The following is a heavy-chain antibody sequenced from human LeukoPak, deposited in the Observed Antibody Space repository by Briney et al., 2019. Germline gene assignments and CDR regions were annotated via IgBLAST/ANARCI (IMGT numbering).Heavy chain of an antibody. CDR3: ARGYCSSISCQPLDY. CDR1: GYSISSGYY. D-gene: IGHD2-2*01. J-gene: IGHJ4*02. CDR2: IYRSGNT. Sequence: SETLSLTCAVSGYSISSGYYWGWIRQPPGKGLEWIGGIYRSGNTYYNPSLKSRVTISIDTSKNQFSLNLSSVTAAETAVYYCARGYCSSISCQPLDYWGQGTLVTVSS. V-gene: IGHV4-38-2*01.